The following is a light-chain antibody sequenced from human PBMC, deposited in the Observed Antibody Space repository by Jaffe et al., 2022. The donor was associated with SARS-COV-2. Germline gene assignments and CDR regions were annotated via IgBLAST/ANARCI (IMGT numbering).Light chain of an antibody. CDR1: SSDVGGYNY. V-gene: IGLV2-14*01. CDR3: NSYTSSSPWV. CDR2: EVS. Sequence: QSALTQPASVSGSPGQSITISCTGTSSDVGGYNYVSWYQHHPGEAPKLMIYEVSNRPSGVPDRFSGSKSGNTASLTISGLQAEDEADYYCNSYTSSSPWVFGGGTKLTVL. J-gene: IGLJ3*02.